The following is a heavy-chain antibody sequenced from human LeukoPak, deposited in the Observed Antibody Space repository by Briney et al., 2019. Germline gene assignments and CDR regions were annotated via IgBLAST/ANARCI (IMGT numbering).Heavy chain of an antibody. D-gene: IGHD7-27*01. CDR1: GFTFSSYG. CDR2: IWYDGSNK. CDR3: ARVWGYYYHYMDV. Sequence: GGSLRLSCAASGFTFSSYGMHWVRQAPGKGLEWVAVIWYDGSNKYYADSVKGRFTISRDNSKNSLYLQMNSLRAEDTAVYYCARVWGYYYHYMDVWGKGTTVTVSS. J-gene: IGHJ6*03. V-gene: IGHV3-33*01.